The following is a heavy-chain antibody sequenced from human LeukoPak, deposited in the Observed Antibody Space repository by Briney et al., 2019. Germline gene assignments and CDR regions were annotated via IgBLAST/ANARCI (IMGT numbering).Heavy chain of an antibody. J-gene: IGHJ6*03. CDR3: AKELGYCTNGVCYDSGYYYYYMDV. Sequence: GGSLRLSCAASGFTFSSYGMNWVRQAPGKGLEWVAFIRYDGSNKYYADSVKGRFTISRDNSKNTLYLQMNSLRAEDTAVYYCAKELGYCTNGVCYDSGYYYYYMDVWGKGTTVTVSS. D-gene: IGHD2-8*01. V-gene: IGHV3-30*02. CDR2: IRYDGSNK. CDR1: GFTFSSYG.